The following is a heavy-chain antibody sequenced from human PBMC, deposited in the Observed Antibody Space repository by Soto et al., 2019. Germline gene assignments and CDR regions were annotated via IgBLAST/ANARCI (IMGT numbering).Heavy chain of an antibody. D-gene: IGHD6-13*01. V-gene: IGHV3-30*18. J-gene: IGHJ3*01. Sequence: QVQLVESGGGVVQHGRSLRLSCAASGFTFNNYGMHWVRQAPGKGLEWVAVISNDGSDKYYADSVKGRLTISRDNSKDTLYLQMTSLRAEDTAVYYCAKDQGIAASHGIDWGQGTMVTGSS. CDR1: GFTFNNYG. CDR3: AKDQGIAASHGID. CDR2: ISNDGSDK.